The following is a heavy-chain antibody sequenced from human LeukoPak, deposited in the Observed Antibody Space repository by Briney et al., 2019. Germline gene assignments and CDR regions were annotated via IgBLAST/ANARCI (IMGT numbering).Heavy chain of an antibody. CDR1: GFTFASYA. CDR2: ISSSGSTI. D-gene: IGHD3-22*01. Sequence: GGSLRLSCAASGFTFASYAMAWVRQAPGKGLEWVSYISSSGSTIYYADSVKGRFTISRDNAKNSLYLQMNSLRAEDTAVYYCARDSHYYDSSGYFDYWGQGTLVTVSS. J-gene: IGHJ4*02. V-gene: IGHV3-48*03. CDR3: ARDSHYYDSSGYFDY.